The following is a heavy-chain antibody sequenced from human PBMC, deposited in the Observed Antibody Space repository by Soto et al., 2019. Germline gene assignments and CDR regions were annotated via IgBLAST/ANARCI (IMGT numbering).Heavy chain of an antibody. Sequence: GGSLRLSCAASGFTFSSYAMHWVRQAPGKGLEWVAVISYDGSNKYYADSVKGRFTISRDNSKNTLYLQMNSLRAEDTAVYYCARGRGIGGYDQYAYCYYGMDVWGQGTTVTVSS. V-gene: IGHV3-30-3*01. CDR1: GFTFSSYA. CDR2: ISYDGSNK. CDR3: ARGRGIGGYDQYAYCYYGMDV. D-gene: IGHD5-12*01. J-gene: IGHJ6*02.